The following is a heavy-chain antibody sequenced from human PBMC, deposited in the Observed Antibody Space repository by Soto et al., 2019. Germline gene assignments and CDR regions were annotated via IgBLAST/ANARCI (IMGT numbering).Heavy chain of an antibody. D-gene: IGHD6-19*01. CDR3: ARVMGWGVAGSWYFDL. V-gene: IGHV3-20*01. J-gene: IGHJ2*01. Sequence: EVQLVESGGGVVRPGGSLRLSCAASGFTFDDYGMSWVRQAPGKGLEWVSGINWNGGSTGYADSVKGRFTISRDNAKNSLYLQMNSLRAEDTALYHCARVMGWGVAGSWYFDLWGRGTLVTVSS. CDR2: INWNGGST. CDR1: GFTFDDYG.